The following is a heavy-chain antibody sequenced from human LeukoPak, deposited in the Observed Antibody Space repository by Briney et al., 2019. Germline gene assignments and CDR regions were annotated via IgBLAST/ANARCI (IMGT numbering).Heavy chain of an antibody. Sequence: TSETLSLTCTVSGGSLSSYYWSCIRQPPGKGLEWIGYIYYSGSTNYNPSLKSRVTISVDTSKNQFSLKLSSVTAADTAVYYCARRAPYSYEWSTLDYWGQGRLVAVSS. J-gene: IGHJ4*02. D-gene: IGHD5-18*01. CDR2: IYYSGST. V-gene: IGHV4-59*08. CDR1: GGSLSSYY. CDR3: ARRAPYSYEWSTLDY.